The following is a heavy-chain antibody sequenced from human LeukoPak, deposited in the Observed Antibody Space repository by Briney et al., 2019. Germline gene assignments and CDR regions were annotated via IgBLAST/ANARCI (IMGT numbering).Heavy chain of an antibody. D-gene: IGHD3-9*01. V-gene: IGHV4-4*07. CDR1: GGSISSYY. CDR3: ARDWESLTGYFSVNWFDP. J-gene: IGHJ5*02. CDR2: IYTSGST. Sequence: SETLSLTCTVSGGSISSYYWSWIRQPAGKGLEWIGRIYTSGSTNYNPSLKSRATMSVDTSKNQFSLKLSSVTAADTAVYYCARDWESLTGYFSVNWFDPWGQGTLVTVSS.